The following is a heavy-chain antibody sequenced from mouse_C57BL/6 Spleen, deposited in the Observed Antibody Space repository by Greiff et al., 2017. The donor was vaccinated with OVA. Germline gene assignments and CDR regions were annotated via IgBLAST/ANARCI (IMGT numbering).Heavy chain of an antibody. D-gene: IGHD2-4*01. V-gene: IGHV5-12*01. CDR2: ISNGGGST. Sequence: DVQLQESGGGLVQPGGSLKLSCAASGFTFSDYYMYWVRQTPEKRLEWVAYISNGGGSTYYPDTVKGRFTISRDNAKNTLYLQMSRLKSEDTAMYYCARLNYENAMDYWGQGTSVTVSS. CDR1: GFTFSDYY. CDR3: ARLNYENAMDY. J-gene: IGHJ4*01.